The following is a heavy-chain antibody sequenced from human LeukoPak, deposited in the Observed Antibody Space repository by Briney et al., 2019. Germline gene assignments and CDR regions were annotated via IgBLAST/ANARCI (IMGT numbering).Heavy chain of an antibody. CDR3: ARGAVYSYDVVDIDY. J-gene: IGHJ4*02. CDR2: INPNSGGT. CDR1: GYTFTGYY. D-gene: IGHD5-18*01. V-gene: IGHV1-2*02. Sequence: AASVKVSCKASGYTFTGYYMHWVRQAPGQGLEWMGWINPNSGGTNYAQKFQGRVTMTRDTSISTAYMELSRLRSDDTAVYYCARGAVYSYDVVDIDYWGQGTLVTVSS.